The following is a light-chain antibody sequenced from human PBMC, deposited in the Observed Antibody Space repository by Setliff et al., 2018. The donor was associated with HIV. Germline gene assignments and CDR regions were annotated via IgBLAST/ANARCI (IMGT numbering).Light chain of an antibody. CDR3: GTWDSSLSAYV. J-gene: IGLJ1*01. CDR1: SSNIGNNY. Sequence: QSVLTQPPSVSAAPGQKVTISCSGSSSNIGNNYVSWYQQLPGTAPKLLIHDNNKRPSGIPDRFSGSKSGTSATLGITGLQTGDEADYYCGTWDSSLSAYVFGTGTKVTVL. V-gene: IGLV1-51*01. CDR2: DNN.